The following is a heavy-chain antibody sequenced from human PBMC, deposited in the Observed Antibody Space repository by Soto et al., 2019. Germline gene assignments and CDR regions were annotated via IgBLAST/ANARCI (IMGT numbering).Heavy chain of an antibody. V-gene: IGHV3-21*01. CDR1: GFTFSSYS. Sequence: EVQLVESGGGLVKPGGSLRLSCAASGFTFSSYSMNWVRQAPGKELEWVSSISSSSSYIYYADSVKGRFTISRDNAKNSLYLQMNSLRAEDTAVYYCARDSYRYCSGGSCYSEMFDYWGQGTLVTVSS. CDR2: ISSSSSYI. J-gene: IGHJ4*02. D-gene: IGHD2-15*01. CDR3: ARDSYRYCSGGSCYSEMFDY.